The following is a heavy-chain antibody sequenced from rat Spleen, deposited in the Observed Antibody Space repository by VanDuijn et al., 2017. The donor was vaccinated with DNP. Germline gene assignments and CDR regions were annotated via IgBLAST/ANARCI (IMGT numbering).Heavy chain of an antibody. J-gene: IGHJ4*01. CDR3: ARFTTGPMDA. V-gene: IGHV5-22*01. D-gene: IGHD1-6*01. CDR1: GFTFSDYY. Sequence: EVQLVESGGGLVQPGRSLKLSCAASGFTFSDYYMAWVRQAPTKGLEWVASISYEGSGTYYGDSVKGRFTISRDNAKSNLYLQMNSLRSEDTATYYCARFTTGPMDAWGQGTSVTVSS. CDR2: ISYEGSGT.